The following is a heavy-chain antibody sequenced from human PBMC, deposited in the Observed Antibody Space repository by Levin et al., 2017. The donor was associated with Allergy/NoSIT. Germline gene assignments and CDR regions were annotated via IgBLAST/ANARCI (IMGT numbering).Heavy chain of an antibody. J-gene: IGHJ4*02. V-gene: IGHV3-23*01. CDR3: AKSWAVAVCSGGSCYWFEY. CDR1: GFTFSSYA. D-gene: IGHD2-15*01. Sequence: GGSLRLSCAASGFTFSSYAMSWVRQAPGKGLEWVSAISGSGDSTYYADSVKGRFTISRDNSKNTLYLQMNSLRVEDTAVYYCAKSWAVAVCSGGSCYWFEYWGQGTLVTVSS. CDR2: ISGSGDST.